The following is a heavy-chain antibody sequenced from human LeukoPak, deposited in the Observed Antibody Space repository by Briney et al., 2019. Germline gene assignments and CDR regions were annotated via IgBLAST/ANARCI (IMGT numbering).Heavy chain of an antibody. Sequence: SETLSLTCTVSGGSISTFYWSWIRQPAGKGLEWIGRIHTYGSTNYNPSLTSRVTMSLYKSKNQFSLRLSSVTAADTAVYYCAREVVAAAGTVDYWGQGTLVTVSS. CDR2: IHTYGST. CDR3: AREVVAAAGTVDY. CDR1: GGSISTFY. J-gene: IGHJ4*02. V-gene: IGHV4-4*07. D-gene: IGHD6-13*01.